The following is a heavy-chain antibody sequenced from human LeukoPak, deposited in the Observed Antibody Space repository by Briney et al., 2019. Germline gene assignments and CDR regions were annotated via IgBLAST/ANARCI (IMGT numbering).Heavy chain of an antibody. Sequence: ASVKVSCKASGYTFTSYGISWVRQATGQGLEWMGWMNPNSGNTGYAQKFQGRVTITRNTSISTAYMELSSLRSEDTAVYYCARGSTYAFDIWGQGTMVTVSS. D-gene: IGHD5/OR15-5a*01. V-gene: IGHV1-8*03. CDR1: GYTFTSYG. CDR2: MNPNSGNT. J-gene: IGHJ3*02. CDR3: ARGSTYAFDI.